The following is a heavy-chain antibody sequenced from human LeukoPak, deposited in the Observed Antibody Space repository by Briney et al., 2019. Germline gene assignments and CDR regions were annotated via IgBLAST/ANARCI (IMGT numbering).Heavy chain of an antibody. D-gene: IGHD2-15*01. Sequence: SETLSLTCTVSGGSISGYYWSWIRQPAGKGLECIGHIYTSGTTNYNPSLKSRVTMSIDTSKNQFSLKLSSVPAADTAVYYCAREGSGAYAWFDPWGQGTLVTVSS. J-gene: IGHJ5*02. CDR1: GGSISGYY. CDR3: AREGSGAYAWFDP. CDR2: IYTSGTT. V-gene: IGHV4-4*07.